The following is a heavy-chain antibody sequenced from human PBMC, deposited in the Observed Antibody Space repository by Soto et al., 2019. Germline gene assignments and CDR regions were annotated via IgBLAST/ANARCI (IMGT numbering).Heavy chain of an antibody. CDR2: INAGNGNT. CDR1: GYTFTSYA. J-gene: IGHJ4*02. D-gene: IGHD6-13*01. V-gene: IGHV1-3*01. CDR3: VREEAAGLEDY. Sequence: QVPLVQSGAEVKKPGASVKVSCKASGYTFTSYAMHWVRQAPGQRLEWMGWINAGNGNTKYSQKFQGRVTITRDTSASTAYMELSSLRSEDTAVYYCVREEAAGLEDYWGQGTLVTVSS.